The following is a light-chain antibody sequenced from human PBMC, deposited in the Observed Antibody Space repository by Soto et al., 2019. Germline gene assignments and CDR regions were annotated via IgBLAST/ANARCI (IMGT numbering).Light chain of an antibody. CDR1: QSVRTK. J-gene: IGKJ5*01. V-gene: IGKV3-15*01. Sequence: EIVMTQSPATLSVSPGEGATLSCRASQSVRTKLAWYQQKAGQAPRLLIYGASNRATGVSDRFSGSGSGTEYTLSISSMQSEDFAVYYCQQYDTWPSFTFGQGTRLEIK. CDR3: QQYDTWPSFT. CDR2: GAS.